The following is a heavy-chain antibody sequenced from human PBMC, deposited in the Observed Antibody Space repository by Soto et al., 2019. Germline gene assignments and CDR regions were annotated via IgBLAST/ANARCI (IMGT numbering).Heavy chain of an antibody. Sequence: EVQLLESGGGLVQPGGSLRLSCVASGFTFSTYAMNWVRQAPGKGLEWLSLISGTGSGTYYADSVKGRFTISRDNSKNTLYLQMNSLRAEDTAVYYCAKDQGNTVVGASRGFGHWGQGTLVTVSS. D-gene: IGHD1-26*01. CDR2: ISGTGSGT. V-gene: IGHV3-23*01. CDR1: GFTFSTYA. CDR3: AKDQGNTVVGASRGFGH. J-gene: IGHJ4*02.